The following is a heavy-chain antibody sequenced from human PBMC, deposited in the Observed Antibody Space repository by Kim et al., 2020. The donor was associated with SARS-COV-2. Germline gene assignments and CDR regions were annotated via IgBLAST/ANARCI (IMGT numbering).Heavy chain of an antibody. D-gene: IGHD3-16*01. V-gene: IGHV3-7*01. Sequence: YCVDSMKGRFTMSRDNAKKSLYLQMSSLRTEETAIYYCAALDTAQVPGGIWGQGTLVSVST. CDR3: AALDTAQVPGGI. J-gene: IGHJ4*02.